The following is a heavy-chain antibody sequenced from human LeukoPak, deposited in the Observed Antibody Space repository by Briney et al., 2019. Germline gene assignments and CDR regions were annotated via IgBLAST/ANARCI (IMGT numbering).Heavy chain of an antibody. Sequence: GGSLRLPCAASGFTFSSYAMSWVRQAPGKGLEWVSAISGSGGSTYYADSVKGRFTISRDNSKNTLYLQMNSLRAEDTAVYYCAKERRYCSSTSCSHDAFDIWGQGTMVTVSS. CDR1: GFTFSSYA. V-gene: IGHV3-23*01. CDR2: ISGSGGST. D-gene: IGHD2-2*01. J-gene: IGHJ3*02. CDR3: AKERRYCSSTSCSHDAFDI.